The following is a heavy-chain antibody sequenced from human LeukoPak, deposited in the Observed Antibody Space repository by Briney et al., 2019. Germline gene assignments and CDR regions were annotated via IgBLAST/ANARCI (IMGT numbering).Heavy chain of an antibody. V-gene: IGHV1-69*13. CDR3: ARTGGYSSSSGFDY. D-gene: IGHD6-6*01. CDR2: IIPIFGTA. CDR1: GGTFSSYA. J-gene: IGHJ4*02. Sequence: SVKVSCKASGGTFSSYAISWERQAPGQGLEWMGGIIPIFGTANYAQKFQGRVTITADESTSTAYMELSSLRSEDTAVYYCARTGGYSSSSGFDYWGQGTLVTVSS.